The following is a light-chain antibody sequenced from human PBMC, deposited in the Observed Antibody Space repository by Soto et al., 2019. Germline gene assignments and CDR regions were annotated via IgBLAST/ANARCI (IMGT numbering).Light chain of an antibody. CDR1: QSVTNY. CDR3: QQRLNWPPG. V-gene: IGKV3-11*01. CDR2: DAS. J-gene: IGKJ1*01. Sequence: EILMTQSPATLSLSPGERATLTCRASQSVTNYIAWYQQRPGQAPRLLIYDASNRATGVPARFSGSRSGTDFTLTISDLEPADFGLYYCQQRLNWPPGFGQGTKVEIK.